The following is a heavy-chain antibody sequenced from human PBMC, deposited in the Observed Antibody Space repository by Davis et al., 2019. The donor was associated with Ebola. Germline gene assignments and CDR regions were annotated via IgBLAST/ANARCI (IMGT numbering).Heavy chain of an antibody. CDR2: IYLTGKT. D-gene: IGHD3-3*01. Sequence: SETLSLTCSVSGYSIGSGYYWGWIRQPPGKGLEWIGSIYLTGKTYYNPSLKSRVTISADTSKNQLSLKLSSVTAADTAVYYCAREDFWSGYYTGDYWGQGTLVTVSS. CDR1: GYSIGSGYY. J-gene: IGHJ4*02. V-gene: IGHV4-38-2*02. CDR3: AREDFWSGYYTGDY.